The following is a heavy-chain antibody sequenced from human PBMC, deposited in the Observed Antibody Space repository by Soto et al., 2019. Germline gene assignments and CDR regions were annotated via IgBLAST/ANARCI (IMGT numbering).Heavy chain of an antibody. Sequence: GGSLRLSCAASGFTFSDSWMDWARQVPGKGPEWVANINQDGSGKNYVDSVKGRFTISRDNAKNSLYLQMNSLRAEDTAVYYWASLGRDGWGPETTVAVSS. V-gene: IGHV3-7*01. CDR1: GFTFSDSW. CDR2: INQDGSGK. CDR3: ASLGRDG. D-gene: IGHD3-16*01. J-gene: IGHJ6*01.